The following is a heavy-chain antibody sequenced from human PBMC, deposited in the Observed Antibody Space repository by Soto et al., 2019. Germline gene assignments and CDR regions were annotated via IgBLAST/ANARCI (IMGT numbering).Heavy chain of an antibody. D-gene: IGHD1-7*01. J-gene: IGHJ4*02. CDR3: TRSTWRGNYSDY. CDR2: TFYRSKWYN. Sequence: SQTLSLTCAISGDSVSSNSAAWNWIRQSPSRGLEWLGRTFYRSKWYNDYAVSVKSRITINPDTSKNQFSLQLNSVTPDDTAVYYCTRSTWRGNYSDYWGPGTLVTVST. V-gene: IGHV6-1*01. CDR1: GDSVSSNSAA.